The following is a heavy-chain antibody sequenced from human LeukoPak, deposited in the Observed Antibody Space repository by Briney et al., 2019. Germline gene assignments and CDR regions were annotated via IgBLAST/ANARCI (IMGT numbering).Heavy chain of an antibody. D-gene: IGHD6-19*01. Sequence: GGSLRLSCAASGFTSSSYGMHWVRQAPGKGLEWVAVISYDGSNKYYADSVKGRFTISRDISKNTLYLQMGSLRPEDMAVYYCARVGGSGSFDSWGQGTLVSVSS. CDR3: ARVGGSGSFDS. J-gene: IGHJ4*02. CDR2: ISYDGSNK. V-gene: IGHV3-30*03. CDR1: GFTSSSYG.